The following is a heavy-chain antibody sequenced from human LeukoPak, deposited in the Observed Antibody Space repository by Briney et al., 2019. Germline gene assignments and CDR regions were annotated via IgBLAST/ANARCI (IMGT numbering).Heavy chain of an antibody. CDR1: GYTFTSYY. V-gene: IGHV1-46*01. D-gene: IGHD3-16*02. CDR2: INPSGGTT. Sequence: ASVKVSCKASGYTFTSYYIHWVRQAPGQGLECMGIINPSGGTTIYAQNFQGRVTMTRDMSTSTVYMQLSSLRSEDTAVYYCARGMITFGGVIVAFDYWGQGTLVTVSS. J-gene: IGHJ4*02. CDR3: ARGMITFGGVIVAFDY.